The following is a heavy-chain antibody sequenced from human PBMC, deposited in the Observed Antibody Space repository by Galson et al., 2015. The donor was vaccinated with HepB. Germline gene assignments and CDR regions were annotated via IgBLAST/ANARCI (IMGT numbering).Heavy chain of an antibody. CDR2: ISAYNGNT. CDR3: ARDGIPYNWNSEGSFDP. V-gene: IGHV1-18*01. D-gene: IGHD1-7*01. J-gene: IGHJ5*02. CDR1: GYTFTSYG. Sequence: SGAEVKKPGASVKVSCKASGYTFTSYGISWVRQAPGQGLEWMGWISAYNGNTNYAQKLQGRVTMTTDTSTSTAYMELRSLRSDDTAVYYCARDGIPYNWNSEGSFDPWGQGTLVTVSS.